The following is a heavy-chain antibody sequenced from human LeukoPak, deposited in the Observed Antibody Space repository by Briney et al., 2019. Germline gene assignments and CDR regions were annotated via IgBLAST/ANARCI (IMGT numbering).Heavy chain of an antibody. D-gene: IGHD3-16*01. J-gene: IGHJ4*02. CDR1: GFTFSSYS. CDR2: ISSSSSYI. CDR3: ATDRPYEYVWASYPFIHLFDY. Sequence: PGGSLRLSCAASGFTFSSYSMNWVRQAPGKGLEWVSSISSSSSYIYYADSVKGRFTISRDNAKNSLYLQMNSLRAEDTAVYYCATDRPYEYVWASYPFIHLFDYWGQGTLVTVSS. V-gene: IGHV3-21*01.